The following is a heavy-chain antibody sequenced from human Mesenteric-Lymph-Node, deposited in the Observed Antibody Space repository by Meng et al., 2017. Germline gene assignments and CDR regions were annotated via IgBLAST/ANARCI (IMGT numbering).Heavy chain of an antibody. CDR2: IYHGGWA. Sequence: SVGRVVPTGCPPLLSCAAVGVTVSVNYIRWCSQEPGKSLQWVSMIYHGGWANYADSVQSRFSISTENTKNTLYLQMPSLRAEDTALYYCATELGMWSPGDYWGQGTLVTVSS. V-gene: IGHV3-66*02. D-gene: IGHD7-27*01. CDR1: GVTVSVNY. CDR3: ATELGMWSPGDY. J-gene: IGHJ4*02.